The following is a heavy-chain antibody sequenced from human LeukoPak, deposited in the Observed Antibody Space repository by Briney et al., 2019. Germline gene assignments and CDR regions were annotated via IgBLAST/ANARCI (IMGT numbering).Heavy chain of an antibody. CDR3: AREPGEGSGSYFDC. V-gene: IGHV3-21*01. D-gene: IGHD1-26*01. J-gene: IGHJ4*02. Sequence: GGSLRLSCAASGFTFSSYSMNWVRQAPGKGLEWVSSISSSSSYIYYADSVKGRFTISRDNAKNSLYLQMNSLRAEDTAVYYCAREPGEGSGSYFDCWGQGTLVTVSS. CDR1: GFTFSSYS. CDR2: ISSSSSYI.